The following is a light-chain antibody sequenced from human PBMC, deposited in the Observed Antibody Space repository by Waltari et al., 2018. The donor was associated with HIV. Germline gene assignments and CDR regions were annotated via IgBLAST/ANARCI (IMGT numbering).Light chain of an antibody. CDR3: HQYGSSPRT. CDR2: GAS. V-gene: IGKV3-20*01. Sequence: EIELTQSPGTLSLSPGERATLACRASKSLNSTYLAWYQQQPGQTPRLLIYGASSRAIGIPDRFSGSGSGTDFTLTISRLEPGDFAVYYCHQYGSSPRTFGQGTKVDI. J-gene: IGKJ1*01. CDR1: KSLNSTY.